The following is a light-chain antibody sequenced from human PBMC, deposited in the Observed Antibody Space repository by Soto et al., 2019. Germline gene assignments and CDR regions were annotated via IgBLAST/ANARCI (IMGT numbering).Light chain of an antibody. J-gene: IGKJ4*01. CDR1: QSVSISP. Sequence: EIVLTQFPGTLSLSPGERATLSCRASQSVSISPIAWYQQKPGQAPRLLFYGASRRAAGIPDTFSGSGSGTDFTLTISRLEPEDFAVYYCQPFDSSSLSCGGGTVVEI. V-gene: IGKV3-20*01. CDR3: QPFDSSSLS. CDR2: GAS.